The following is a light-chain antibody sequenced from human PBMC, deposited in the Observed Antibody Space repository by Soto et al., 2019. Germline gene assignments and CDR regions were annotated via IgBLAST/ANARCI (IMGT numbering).Light chain of an antibody. J-gene: IGKJ1*01. CDR2: GAS. CDR3: QQRSNWPPT. V-gene: IGKV3D-20*02. CDR1: QSVSSSY. Sequence: EIVLTQSPGTLSLSPGDRPALSCRASQSVSSSYLAWYQQKRGQAPRVXIYGASSRATGIPDRFSGSGSGTEFTLTISSLEPEDSEVYYCQQRSNWPPTFGQGTKVDIK.